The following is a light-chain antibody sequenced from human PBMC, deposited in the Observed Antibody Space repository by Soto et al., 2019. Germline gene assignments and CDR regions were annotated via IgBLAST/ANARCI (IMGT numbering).Light chain of an antibody. J-gene: IGLJ2*01. Sequence: QSVLTQPPSVSGAPGQRVTISCTGSSPNIGAGYDVHWYQQLPGTAPKLLIYGNINRPSGVPDRFSGSKSGTSASLAITGLRAEDEADYYCQSYDSSLVFGGGTKVTVL. CDR2: GNI. V-gene: IGLV1-40*01. CDR1: SPNIGAGYD. CDR3: QSYDSSLV.